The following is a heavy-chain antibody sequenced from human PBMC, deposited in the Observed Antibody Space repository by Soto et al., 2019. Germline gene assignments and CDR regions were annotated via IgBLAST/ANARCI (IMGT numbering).Heavy chain of an antibody. D-gene: IGHD3-9*01. J-gene: IGHJ2*01. Sequence: GGSLRLSCAASGFTFSSYSMNWVRQAPGKGLEWVSYISSSSSTIYYADSVKGRFTISRDNAKNSLYLQMNSLRAEDTDVKYWERDVYDILTGPPDWYFDLWGRGTLVTVSS. CDR1: GFTFSSYS. CDR3: ERDVYDILTGPPDWYFDL. CDR2: ISSSSSTI. V-gene: IGHV3-48*01.